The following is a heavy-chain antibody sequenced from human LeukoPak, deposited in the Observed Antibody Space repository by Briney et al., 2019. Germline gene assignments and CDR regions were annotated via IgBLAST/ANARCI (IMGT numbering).Heavy chain of an antibody. D-gene: IGHD3-22*01. CDR2: IYYSGST. CDR3: ARARRYYYGSSGYRHDAFDI. J-gene: IGHJ3*02. V-gene: IGHV4-59*01. CDR1: GGSFSGYY. Sequence: SETLSLTCAVYGGSFSGYYWSWIRQPPGKGLEWIGYIYYSGSTNYNPSLKSRVTIPVDTSKNQFSLKLSSVTAADTAVYYCARARRYYYGSSGYRHDAFDIWGQGTMVTVSS.